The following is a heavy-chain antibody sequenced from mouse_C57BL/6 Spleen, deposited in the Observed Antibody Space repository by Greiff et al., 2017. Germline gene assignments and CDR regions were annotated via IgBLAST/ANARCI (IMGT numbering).Heavy chain of an antibody. V-gene: IGHV5-6*01. J-gene: IGHJ1*03. Sequence: DVHLVESGGDLVKPGGSLKLSCAASGFTFSSYGMSWVRQTPDKRLEWVATISSGGSYTYYPDSVKGRFTISRDNAKNTLYLQMSSLKSEDTAMYYCARNYYGTRYFDVWGTGTTVTVSS. CDR1: GFTFSSYG. CDR3: ARNYYGTRYFDV. CDR2: ISSGGSYT. D-gene: IGHD1-1*01.